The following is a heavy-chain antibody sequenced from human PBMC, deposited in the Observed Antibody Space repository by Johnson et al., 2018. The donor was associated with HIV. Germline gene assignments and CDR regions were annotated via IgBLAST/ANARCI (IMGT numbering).Heavy chain of an antibody. V-gene: IGHV3-11*01. J-gene: IGHJ3*02. CDR2: ISSSGSTI. Sequence: QVHLVESGGGLVKPGGSLRLSCAASGFTFSDYYMSWIRQAPGKGLEWVSYISSSGSTIYYADSVKGRFTISRDKSKNTLYLQMNSLRAEDTAVYFCARDLYSGYGGRAFDIWGQGTMVTVSS. D-gene: IGHD5-12*01. CDR3: ARDLYSGYGGRAFDI. CDR1: GFTFSDYY.